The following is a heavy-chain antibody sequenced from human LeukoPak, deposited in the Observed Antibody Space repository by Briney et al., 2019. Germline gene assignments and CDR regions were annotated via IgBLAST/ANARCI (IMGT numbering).Heavy chain of an antibody. CDR1: GYTFTGYY. Sequence: ASVKVSCKASGYTFTGYYMHWVRQAPGQGLEWMGRINPNSGGTNYAQKFQGRVTMTRDTSISTAYMELSRLRSDDTAVYYCARDSFGSGSQKRYYYYYGMDVWGQGTTVTVSS. CDR2: INPNSGGT. CDR3: ARDSFGSGSQKRYYYYYGMDV. D-gene: IGHD3-10*01. J-gene: IGHJ6*02. V-gene: IGHV1-2*06.